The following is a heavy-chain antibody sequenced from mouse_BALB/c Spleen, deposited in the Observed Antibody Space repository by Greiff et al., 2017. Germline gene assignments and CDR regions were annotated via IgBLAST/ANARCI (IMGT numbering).Heavy chain of an antibody. Sequence: EVQLKESGGGLVKTGGSLKLSCAASGFTFSSYAMSWVRQSPEKRLEWVAEISSGGSYTYYPDTVTGRFTISRDNAKNTLYLEMSSLRSEDTAMYYCARDNYGSSFDVWGAGTTVTVSS. V-gene: IGHV5-9-4*01. J-gene: IGHJ1*01. CDR1: GFTFSSYA. CDR3: ARDNYGSSFDV. CDR2: ISSGGSYT. D-gene: IGHD1-1*01.